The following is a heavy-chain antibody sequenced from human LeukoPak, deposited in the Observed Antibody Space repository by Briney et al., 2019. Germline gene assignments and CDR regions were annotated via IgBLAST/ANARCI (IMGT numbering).Heavy chain of an antibody. J-gene: IGHJ4*02. V-gene: IGHV1-2*02. CDR1: GYTFTGYY. D-gene: IGHD5-18*01. Sequence: ASVKVSCKASGYTFTGYYMHWVRQAPGQGLEWMGWINPNSGGTNYAQKFQGRVTMTRDTSISTAYMELSRLRSDDTAVYHCARASGYSIQALRYWGQGTLVTVSS. CDR3: ARASGYSIQALRY. CDR2: INPNSGGT.